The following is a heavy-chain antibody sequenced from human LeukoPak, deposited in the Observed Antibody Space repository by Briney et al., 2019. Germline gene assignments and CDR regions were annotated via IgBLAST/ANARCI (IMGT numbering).Heavy chain of an antibody. CDR2: INHSGST. CDR3: AARGWAAAGTPWFDP. J-gene: IGHJ5*02. Sequence: PSETLSLTCAVYGGSFSGYYWSWIRQPPGKGLEWIGEINHSGSTNYNPSLKSRVTISVDTSKNQFSLKLSSVTAADTAVYYCAARGWAAAGTPWFDPWGQGTLVTVSS. V-gene: IGHV4-34*01. D-gene: IGHD6-13*01. CDR1: GGSFSGYY.